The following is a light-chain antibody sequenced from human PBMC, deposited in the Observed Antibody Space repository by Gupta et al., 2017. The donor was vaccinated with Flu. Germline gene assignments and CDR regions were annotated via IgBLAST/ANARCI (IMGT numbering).Light chain of an antibody. CDR1: ETVGGNS. V-gene: IGKV3-20*01. CDR2: GAS. Sequence: PSSVSPGERATLSCRARETVGGNSLAWYQQKPGQAPRLLIYGASSRATGIPDRFSGSGSGTAFTLTISRLEPEDFVVYYCQQYGSSTPDTFGQGTRLEIK. CDR3: QQYGSSTPDT. J-gene: IGKJ2*01.